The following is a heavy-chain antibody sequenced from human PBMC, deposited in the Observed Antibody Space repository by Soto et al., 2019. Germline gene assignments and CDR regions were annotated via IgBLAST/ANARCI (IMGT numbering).Heavy chain of an antibody. CDR2: ISGSGVST. Sequence: GGSLRLSCAASGFTFSSYAISWVRQAPGKGLEWVSAISGSGVSTYYADSVKGRFTISRDNSKNTLYLQMNSLRAEDTAVYYCATRSSPTVGLERPFDYWGQGTLVTVSS. D-gene: IGHD1-1*01. J-gene: IGHJ4*02. CDR1: GFTFSSYA. CDR3: ATRSSPTVGLERPFDY. V-gene: IGHV3-23*01.